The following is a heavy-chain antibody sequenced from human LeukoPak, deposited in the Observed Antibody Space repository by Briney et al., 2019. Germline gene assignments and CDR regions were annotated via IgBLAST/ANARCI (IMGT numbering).Heavy chain of an antibody. CDR2: IYYSGST. CDR3: ARFARSGWYYFDY. J-gene: IGHJ4*02. D-gene: IGHD6-19*01. CDR1: GGSISSSSYY. V-gene: IGHV4-39*07. Sequence: SETLSLTCTVSGGSISSSSYYWGWIRQPPGKGLEWIGSIYYSGSTYYNPSLKSRVTISVDTSKNQFSLKLSSVTAADTAVYYCARFARSGWYYFDYWGQGTLVTVSS.